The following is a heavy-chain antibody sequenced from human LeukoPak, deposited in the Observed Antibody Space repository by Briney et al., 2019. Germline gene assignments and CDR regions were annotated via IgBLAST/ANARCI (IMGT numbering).Heavy chain of an antibody. V-gene: IGHV3-21*01. D-gene: IGHD6-19*01. CDR1: GFTFSSYS. J-gene: IGHJ4*02. Sequence: GGSLRLSCAASGFTFSSYSMNWVRQAPGKGLEWVSSISSSSSYIYYADSVKGRFTISRGKAKNSLYLQMNSLRTEDTAVYYCESNEDRSGWYGSDYGGQGPLVTVSS. CDR3: ESNEDRSGWYGSDY. CDR2: ISSSSSYI.